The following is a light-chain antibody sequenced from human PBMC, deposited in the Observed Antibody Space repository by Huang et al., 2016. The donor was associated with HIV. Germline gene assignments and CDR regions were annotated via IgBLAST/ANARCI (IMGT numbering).Light chain of an antibody. J-gene: IGKJ5*01. Sequence: GDTVTIICRASQGIRVYLGWFQQKPGKTPKLLIYAASTLQSGVPSRFSGSASGTDFFTLTINNLQPEDYATYFCLQDYNYPITFGQGTRLDI. CDR1: QGIRVY. V-gene: IGKV1-6*02. CDR3: LQDYNYPIT. CDR2: AAS.